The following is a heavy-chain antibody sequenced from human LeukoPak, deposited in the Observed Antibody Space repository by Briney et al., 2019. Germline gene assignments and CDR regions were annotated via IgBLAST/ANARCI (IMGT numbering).Heavy chain of an antibody. CDR3: ARAPPYYYDSSGYFGI. J-gene: IGHJ3*02. CDR1: GYTFTGYY. CDR2: IIPIFGTA. D-gene: IGHD3-22*01. Sequence: SVKVSCKASGYTFTGYYMHWVRQAPGQGLEWMGGIIPIFGTANYAQKFQGRVTITADESTSTAYMELSSLRSEDTAVYYCARAPPYYYDSSGYFGIWGQGTMVTVSS. V-gene: IGHV1-69*13.